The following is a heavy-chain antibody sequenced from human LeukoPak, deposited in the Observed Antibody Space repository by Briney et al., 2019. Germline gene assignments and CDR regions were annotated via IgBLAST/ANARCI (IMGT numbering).Heavy chain of an antibody. CDR3: ANHPLRFLEWLYFDY. D-gene: IGHD3-3*01. J-gene: IGHJ4*02. CDR1: KFNFRNYG. V-gene: IGHV3-23*01. Sequence: GGSLRLSCTTPKFNFRNYGLTWVRQAPGKELEWVSSISGNGGSTQYAASVQGRFTISRDNSKNTLYLQMNSLRAEDTAVYYCANHPLRFLEWLYFDYWGQGTLVTVSS. CDR2: ISGNGGST.